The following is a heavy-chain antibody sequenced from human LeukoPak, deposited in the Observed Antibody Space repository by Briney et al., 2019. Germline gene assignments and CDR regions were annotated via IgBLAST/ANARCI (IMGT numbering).Heavy chain of an antibody. CDR2: INPNSGGT. CDR3: ARGGKIVITTYNRGFDY. D-gene: IGHD2/OR15-2a*01. CDR1: GYTINNYY. J-gene: IGHJ4*02. V-gene: IGHV1-2*02. Sequence: ASVKVSCKASGYTINNYYMHWVRQAPGQGLEWMGWINPNSGGTDYADKFQGRVTMTRDTSTSTAYMDLSGLRSDDTAVYYCARGGKIVITTYNRGFDYWGQGTLVTVSS.